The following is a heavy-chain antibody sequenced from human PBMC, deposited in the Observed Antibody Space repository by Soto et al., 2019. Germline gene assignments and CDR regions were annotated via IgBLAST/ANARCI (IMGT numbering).Heavy chain of an antibody. Sequence: QVHLVQSGAEVKKPGASVKVSCKASGYTFTSYSITWVRQAPGQGLEWMGWISAHNGNTDYAQKLQGRVIVTRDTSTSTASMELRSLISDDTAVYSSARGRYGDYWCQGALVTVSS. D-gene: IGHD1-1*01. CDR3: ARGRYGDY. CDR2: ISAHNGNT. V-gene: IGHV1-18*01. CDR1: GYTFTSYS. J-gene: IGHJ4*02.